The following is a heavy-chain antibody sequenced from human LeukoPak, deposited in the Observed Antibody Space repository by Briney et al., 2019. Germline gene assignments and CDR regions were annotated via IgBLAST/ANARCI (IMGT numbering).Heavy chain of an antibody. Sequence: PGGSLRLSCAASAFTFSSYAMSWVRQAPGKGLEWVSAVSATGGSSYYADSMKGRFTISRDNSKSTLFLQMDSLRAEDTAVYYCARACSGGGCYLAAFDIWGQGTMVTVSS. V-gene: IGHV3-23*01. CDR3: ARACSGGGCYLAAFDI. CDR2: VSATGGSS. D-gene: IGHD2-15*01. CDR1: AFTFSSYA. J-gene: IGHJ3*02.